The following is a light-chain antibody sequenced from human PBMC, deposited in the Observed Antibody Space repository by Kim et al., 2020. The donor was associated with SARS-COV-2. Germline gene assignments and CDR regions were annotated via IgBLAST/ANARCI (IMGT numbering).Light chain of an antibody. CDR1: QSLSGN. CDR3: QQYGNWPPRYT. V-gene: IGKV3-15*01. CDR2: DAS. Sequence: QGERATLSCRASQSLSGNLAWYQQKPGQAPRLLIYDASTRATGIPARFSGSGSGTEFTLTISSLQSEDFAVYYCQQYGNWPPRYTFGQGTKLEI. J-gene: IGKJ2*01.